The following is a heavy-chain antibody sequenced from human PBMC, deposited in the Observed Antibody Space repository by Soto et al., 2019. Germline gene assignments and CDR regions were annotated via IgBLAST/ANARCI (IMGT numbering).Heavy chain of an antibody. V-gene: IGHV1-69*08. CDR3: ARDAGGHYDSSAMNGY. J-gene: IGHJ4*02. CDR1: GGTFSSYT. D-gene: IGHD3-22*01. CDR2: IIPILGIA. Sequence: QVQLVQSGAEVKKPGSSVKVSCKASGGTFSSYTISWVRQAPGQGLEWMGRIIPILGIANYAQKFQGRVTITADKSTSTAYMELGSQRSEDTAVYYCARDAGGHYDSSAMNGYWGQGTLVTVSS.